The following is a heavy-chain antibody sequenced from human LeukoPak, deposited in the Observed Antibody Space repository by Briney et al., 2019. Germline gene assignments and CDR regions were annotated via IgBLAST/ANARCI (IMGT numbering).Heavy chain of an antibody. D-gene: IGHD6-19*01. V-gene: IGHV4-59*08. CDR1: GGSTSSYY. CDR3: ARGDSGWYLGLGFDY. J-gene: IGHJ4*02. Sequence: SETLSLTCTVSGGSTSSYYWSWIRQPPGKGLEWIGYIYSSGSTNYNPSLKSRVAISVDMSKNQFSLKLSSVTAADTAVYYCARGDSGWYLGLGFDYWGQGTLVTVSS. CDR2: IYSSGST.